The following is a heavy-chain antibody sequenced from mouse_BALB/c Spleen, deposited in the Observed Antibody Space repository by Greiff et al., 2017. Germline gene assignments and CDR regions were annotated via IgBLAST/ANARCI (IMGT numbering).Heavy chain of an antibody. J-gene: IGHJ4*01. V-gene: IGHV1-87*01. D-gene: IGHD2-4*01. CDR3: ARGYGYDYDGHDYAMDY. CDR2: IYPGDGDT. Sequence: QVQLQQSGAELARPGASVKLSCKASGYTFTSYWMQWVKQRPGQGLEWIGAIYPGDGDTRYTQKFKGKATLTADKSSSTAYMQLSSLASEDSAVYYCARGYGYDYDGHDYAMDYWGQGTSVTVSS. CDR1: GYTFTSYW.